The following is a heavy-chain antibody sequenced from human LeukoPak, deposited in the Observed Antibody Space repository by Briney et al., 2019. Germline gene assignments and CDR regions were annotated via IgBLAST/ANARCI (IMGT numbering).Heavy chain of an antibody. D-gene: IGHD6-19*01. CDR2: ITSGYST. J-gene: IGHJ4*02. CDR3: TRDYPDIAVTSSIFFDY. V-gene: IGHV3-23*01. CDR1: GFNFSNYA. Sequence: PAGESLRLSCAATGFNFSNYAMSRVRQGPGKGLEWVAGITSGYSTWYADSVKGRFTISRDNSKNMVYLQMNSLRAEDKAMYYSTRDYPDIAVTSSIFFDYWGQGTLVTVSS.